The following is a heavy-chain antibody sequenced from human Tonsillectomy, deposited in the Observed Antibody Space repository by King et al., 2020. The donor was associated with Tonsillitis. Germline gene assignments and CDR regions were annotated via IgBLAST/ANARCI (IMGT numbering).Heavy chain of an antibody. CDR3: ASDRLDYFDSSGYLPDFDS. J-gene: IGHJ4*02. V-gene: IGHV1-18*04. CDR1: GYTSTSYG. D-gene: IGHD3-22*01. CDR2: VSADNGDK. Sequence: LQLVQSGAEVKKPGASVKVSCKASGYTSTSYGISWVRQAPGQGLEWLGWVSADNGDKKHSQQFQGRVTLTIDTTTSTAYMELRSLRSDDTAVYYCASDRLDYFDSSGYLPDFDSWGQGTLVTVSA.